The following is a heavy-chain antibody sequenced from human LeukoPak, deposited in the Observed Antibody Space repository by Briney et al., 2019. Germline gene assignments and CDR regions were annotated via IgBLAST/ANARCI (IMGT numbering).Heavy chain of an antibody. CDR1: GFTFSSYS. CDR2: ISSSSSYI. V-gene: IGHV3-21*01. D-gene: IGHD6-19*01. J-gene: IGHJ4*02. CDR3: ARDRITVAGSNHFDY. Sequence: GGSLRLSCAASGFTFSSYSMNWVRQAPGKGLEWVSSISSSSSYIYYADSVKGRFTISRDNAKNSLYLQMNSLRAEDTAVYYCARDRITVAGSNHFDYWGQGTLVTVSS.